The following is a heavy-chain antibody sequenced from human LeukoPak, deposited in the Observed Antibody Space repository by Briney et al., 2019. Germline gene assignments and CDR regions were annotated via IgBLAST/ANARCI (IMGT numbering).Heavy chain of an antibody. V-gene: IGHV4-59*04. CDR1: GGSISSYY. CDR3: ARHFHAISLLWFGEYLDY. Sequence: PSETLSLTCTVSGGSISSYYWSWIRHPPGKGLEWIGYIYYSGSTYYNPSLKSRVTISVDTSKNQFSLKLSSVTAADTAVYYCARHFHAISLLWFGEYLDYWGQGTLVTVSS. J-gene: IGHJ4*02. CDR2: IYYSGST. D-gene: IGHD3-10*01.